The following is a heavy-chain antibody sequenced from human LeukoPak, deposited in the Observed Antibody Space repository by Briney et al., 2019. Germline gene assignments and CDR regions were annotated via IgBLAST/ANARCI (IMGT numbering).Heavy chain of an antibody. Sequence: SGGSLRLSCAASGFTFSSYAMSWVRQVPGKGLEWISGISGSGGSTYYADSVKGRFTISRDNSKNTLYLQMNSLRVEDTAVYYCANDDYYDSSGQLDAFDIWGQGTMVTVSS. J-gene: IGHJ3*02. V-gene: IGHV3-23*01. CDR1: GFTFSSYA. D-gene: IGHD3-22*01. CDR3: ANDDYYDSSGQLDAFDI. CDR2: ISGSGGST.